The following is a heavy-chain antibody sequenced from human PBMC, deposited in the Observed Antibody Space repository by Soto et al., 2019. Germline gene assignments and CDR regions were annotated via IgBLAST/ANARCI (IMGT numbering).Heavy chain of an antibody. CDR3: ARDDGNSYYYYGMDV. Sequence: SETLSLTCTVSGGSISSYYWSWIRQPPGKGLEWIGYIYYSGSTNYNPSLKSRVTISVDTSKNQFSLKLSSVTAADTAVYYCARDDGNSYYYYGMDVWGQGTTVTVSS. D-gene: IGHD4-4*01. CDR1: GGSISSYY. CDR2: IYYSGST. J-gene: IGHJ6*02. V-gene: IGHV4-59*01.